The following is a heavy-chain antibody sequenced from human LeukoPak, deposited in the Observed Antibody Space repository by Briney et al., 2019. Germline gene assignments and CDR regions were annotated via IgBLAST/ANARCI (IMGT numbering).Heavy chain of an antibody. J-gene: IGHJ4*02. CDR2: IYYSGST. CDR3: AREGDGELYAPFDY. Sequence: SETLSLTCTVSGGSISSYYWSWIRQPPGKGLEWIGYIYYSGSTNYNPSLKSRVTISVDTSKNQFSLKLSSVTAADTAVYYCAREGDGELYAPFDYWGQGTLVTVSS. D-gene: IGHD3-10*01. V-gene: IGHV4-59*01. CDR1: GGSISSYY.